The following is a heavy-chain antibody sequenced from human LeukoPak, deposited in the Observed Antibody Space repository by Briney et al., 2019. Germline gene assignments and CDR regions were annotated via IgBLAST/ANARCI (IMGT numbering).Heavy chain of an antibody. Sequence: GGSLRLSCAASGFTFSSDAMSWVRQAPGKGLEWVSAISGSGGSTYYADSVKGRFTISRDNSKNTLYLQMNSLRAEDTAVYYCAKVTYGSGTYGAFDYWGQGTLVTVSS. CDR2: ISGSGGST. D-gene: IGHD3-10*01. CDR3: AKVTYGSGTYGAFDY. CDR1: GFTFSSDA. V-gene: IGHV3-23*01. J-gene: IGHJ4*02.